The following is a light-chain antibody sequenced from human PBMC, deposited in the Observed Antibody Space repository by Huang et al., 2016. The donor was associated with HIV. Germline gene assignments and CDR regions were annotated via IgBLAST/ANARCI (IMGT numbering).Light chain of an antibody. CDR2: AAS. CDR1: QNIKRY. V-gene: IGKV1-39*01. Sequence: GDTVIITCRASQNIKRYLNWYQQEPGKAPKLLISAASNLPSGFPSTFSGSGSGTDFTLTINSLQPEDSATYYCQQSVRTPRTFGQGTKLEI. CDR3: QQSVRTPRT. J-gene: IGKJ2*01.